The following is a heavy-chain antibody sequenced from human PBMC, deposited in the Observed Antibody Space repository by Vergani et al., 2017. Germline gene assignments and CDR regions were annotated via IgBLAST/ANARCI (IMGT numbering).Heavy chain of an antibody. V-gene: IGHV3-21*01. CDR3: ASLTTVVTPGLDY. J-gene: IGHJ4*02. Sequence: EVQLVESGGGLVKPGGSLRLSCAASGFTFSSYSMNWVRQAPGKGLEWVSSISSSSSYIYYADSVKGRFTISRDNAKNSLYLQMNSLRAEDTAVYYCASLTTVVTPGLDYWGQGTLVTGSS. CDR1: GFTFSSYS. CDR2: ISSSSSYI. D-gene: IGHD4-23*01.